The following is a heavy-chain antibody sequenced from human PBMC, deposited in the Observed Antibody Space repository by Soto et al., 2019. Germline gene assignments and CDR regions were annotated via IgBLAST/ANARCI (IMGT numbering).Heavy chain of an antibody. Sequence: ASVKVSCKASGYTFTNYALHWVRQAPGQRLEWMGWINAGNGNTKYSQKFQDRVTLSRDTSASTVYMELKSLTSEDTAVYYCASSTSAWYDYWGQGTLVTVSS. CDR3: ASSTSAWYDY. CDR1: GYTFTNYA. J-gene: IGHJ4*02. CDR2: INAGNGNT. D-gene: IGHD6-19*01. V-gene: IGHV1-3*01.